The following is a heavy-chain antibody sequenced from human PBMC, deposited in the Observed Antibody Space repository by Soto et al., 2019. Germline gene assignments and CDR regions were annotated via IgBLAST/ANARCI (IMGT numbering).Heavy chain of an antibody. V-gene: IGHV3-21*01. CDR3: ARESEDLTSNFDY. Sequence: GVSLRLSCAASGFTFSRYSMNWVRQAPGKGLEWVSSISSTTNYIYYADSMKGRFTVSRDNAKNSVYLDMNSLSAEDTAVYYCARESEDLTSNFDYWGQGTLVTAPQ. CDR2: ISSTTNYI. CDR1: GFTFSRYS. J-gene: IGHJ4*02.